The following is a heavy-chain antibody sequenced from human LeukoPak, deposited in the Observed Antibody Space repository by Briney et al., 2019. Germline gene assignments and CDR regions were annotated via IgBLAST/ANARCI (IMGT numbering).Heavy chain of an antibody. V-gene: IGHV4-39*07. Sequence: SETLSLTCTVSGGSISSSSYYWGWFRLPPGKGLEWIGSIYSSGTTYYNPSLKSRVTISVDTSKNQFSLKLSSVTAADTAVYYCARDGSPWGWRSHSAFDIWGQGTMVTVSS. D-gene: IGHD2-21*01. CDR3: ARDGSPWGWRSHSAFDI. CDR2: IYSSGTT. CDR1: GGSISSSSYY. J-gene: IGHJ3*02.